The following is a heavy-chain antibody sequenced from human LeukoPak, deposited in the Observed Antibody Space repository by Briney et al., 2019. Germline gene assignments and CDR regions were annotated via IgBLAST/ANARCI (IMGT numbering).Heavy chain of an antibody. Sequence: SETLSLTCAVYGGSFSGYYWSWIRQPPAKGLEWIGEINHSGSTNYNPSLKSRVTISVDTSKNQFSMKLSSVTAADTAVYYCARDPDPFCSSTSCQKNPFDYWGEGTLSPSPQ. V-gene: IGHV4-34*01. CDR1: GGSFSGYY. J-gene: IGHJ4*02. CDR2: INHSGST. CDR3: ARDPDPFCSSTSCQKNPFDY. D-gene: IGHD2-2*01.